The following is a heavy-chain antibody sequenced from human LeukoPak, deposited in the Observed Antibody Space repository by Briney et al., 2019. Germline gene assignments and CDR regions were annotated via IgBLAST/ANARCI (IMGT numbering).Heavy chain of an antibody. D-gene: IGHD3-10*01. Sequence: GGSLRLSCEASGFTFSSYSMNWVRQAPGKGLEWVSYISFSSATIYYADSVKGRFTISRDNAKNSLYLQMNSLRAEDTAVYYCAREVTMVRGVIIESYYMDVWGKGTTVTISS. CDR2: ISFSSATI. CDR3: AREVTMVRGVIIESYYMDV. V-gene: IGHV3-48*04. J-gene: IGHJ6*03. CDR1: GFTFSSYS.